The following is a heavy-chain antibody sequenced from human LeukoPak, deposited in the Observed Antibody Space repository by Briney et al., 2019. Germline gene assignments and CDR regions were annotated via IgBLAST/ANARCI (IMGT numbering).Heavy chain of an antibody. J-gene: IGHJ6*03. D-gene: IGHD6-19*01. CDR3: ARGLGNGFYMDV. Sequence: PGGSLRLSCVVSGFTFRTYAMHWVRQGPGKGLEWVAVIAYDGSDKHYADSVKGRFTISRDNSKNTLYLQMNSLRADDTAVYYCARGLGNGFYMDVWGKGTTVTVSS. CDR1: GFTFRTYA. V-gene: IGHV3-30*04. CDR2: IAYDGSDK.